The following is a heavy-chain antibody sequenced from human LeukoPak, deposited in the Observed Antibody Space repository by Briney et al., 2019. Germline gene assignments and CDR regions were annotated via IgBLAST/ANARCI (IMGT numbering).Heavy chain of an antibody. CDR2: IYYRGST. D-gene: IGHD3-10*01. CDR1: GGSISSGGYC. J-gene: IGHJ4*02. CDR3: ARKLKWFGEYYFDY. Sequence: SQTLSLTCTVSGGSISSGGYCWSWLRQHPGRGREGIAYIYYRGSTYYNPSLKSRVTISVNTAKNQFSLKLSSVTAADTAVYYCARKLKWFGEYYFDYWGQGTLVTVSS. V-gene: IGHV4-31*03.